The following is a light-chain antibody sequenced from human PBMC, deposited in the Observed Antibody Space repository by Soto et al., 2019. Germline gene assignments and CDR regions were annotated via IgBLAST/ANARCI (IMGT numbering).Light chain of an antibody. CDR2: GAS. CDR1: QRVSANY. J-gene: IGKJ4*01. CDR3: QQYGNPPLT. V-gene: IGKV3-20*01. Sequence: ETLLTQSPGTLSLSPGERAILSCRASQRVSANYLAWYLQKPGQPLRLLVYGASSRATGFPARFSGSGSVTDFPLTISRLEPEDFGMFYCQQYGNPPLTFGGGSKVEI.